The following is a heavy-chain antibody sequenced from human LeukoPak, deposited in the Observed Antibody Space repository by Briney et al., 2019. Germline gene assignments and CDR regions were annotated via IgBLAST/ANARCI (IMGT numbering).Heavy chain of an antibody. CDR1: GFTFSDYY. D-gene: IGHD3-10*01. CDR2: ISSSGSTI. CDR3: ARAVTMVRGASEYFQN. J-gene: IGHJ1*01. Sequence: GGSLRLSCAASGFTFSDYYMSWIRQAQGKGLEWVSYISSSGSTIYYADSVKGRFTISRDNAKNSLYLQMNSLRAEDTAVYYCARAVTMVRGASEYFQNWGQGTLVTISS. V-gene: IGHV3-11*01.